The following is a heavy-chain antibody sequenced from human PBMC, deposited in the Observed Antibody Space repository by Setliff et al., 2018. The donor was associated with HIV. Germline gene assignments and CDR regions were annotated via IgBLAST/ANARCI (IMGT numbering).Heavy chain of an antibody. V-gene: IGHV4-38-2*01. J-gene: IGHJ4*02. Sequence: SETLSLTCAVSRYFISGGYYWDWIRQPPGKGLEWIGSIYHSGSTYYNPSLKSRVTMSLDTSKNQFSLKLSSVTAADTAVYYCARGLGGWAVTFDYWSRGTLVTVSS. CDR1: RYFISGGYY. D-gene: IGHD6-19*01. CDR2: IYHSGST. CDR3: ARGLGGWAVTFDY.